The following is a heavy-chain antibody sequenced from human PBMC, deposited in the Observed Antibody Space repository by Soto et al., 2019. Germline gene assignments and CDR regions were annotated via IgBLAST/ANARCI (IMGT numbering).Heavy chain of an antibody. CDR2: INTGNGTT. CDR3: ASNAFDY. Sequence: ASVKVSCKTSGYIFTSYPMHWVRQAPGRGLEWVAWINTGNGTTRYSPKLEGRVSLRTDTSASTGYMDLTRLRFEDTAVYYCASNAFDYWGQ. J-gene: IGHJ4*01. CDR1: GYIFTSYP. V-gene: IGHV1-3*04. D-gene: IGHD2-8*01.